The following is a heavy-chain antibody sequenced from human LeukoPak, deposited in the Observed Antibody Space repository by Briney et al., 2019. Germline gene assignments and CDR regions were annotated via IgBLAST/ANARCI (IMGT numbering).Heavy chain of an antibody. CDR2: MNPNSGNT. CDR1: GYTFTGYY. Sequence: ASVKVSCKASGYTFTGYYMHWVRQATGQGLEWMGWMNPNSGNTGYAQKFQGRVTMTRNTSISTAYMELSSLRSEDTAVYYCARLGYGGNVFYYYYYMDVWGKGTTVTISS. D-gene: IGHD4-23*01. V-gene: IGHV1-8*02. J-gene: IGHJ6*03. CDR3: ARLGYGGNVFYYYYYMDV.